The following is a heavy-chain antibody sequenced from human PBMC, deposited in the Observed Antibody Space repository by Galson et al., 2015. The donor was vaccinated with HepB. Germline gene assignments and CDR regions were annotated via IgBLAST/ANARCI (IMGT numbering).Heavy chain of an antibody. CDR1: GFTFSSYG. CDR3: TKLVGATVNYYYYYYYMDV. J-gene: IGHJ6*03. V-gene: IGHV3-30*18. Sequence: SLRLSCAASGFTFSSYGMHWVRQAPGKGLEWVAVISYDGSNKYYADSVKGRFTISRDNSKNTLYLQMNSLRAEDTAVYYCTKLVGATVNYYYYYYYMDVWGKGTTVTVSS. D-gene: IGHD1-26*01. CDR2: ISYDGSNK.